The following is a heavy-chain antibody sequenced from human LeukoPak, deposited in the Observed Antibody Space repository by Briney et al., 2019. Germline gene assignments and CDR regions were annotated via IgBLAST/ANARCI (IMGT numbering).Heavy chain of an antibody. J-gene: IGHJ5*02. CDR3: ARQPTYDILTGYHNWFDP. Sequence: GESLKISCKGSGYSFTSYWIGWVRQMPGKGLEWMGIIYPGDSDTRYSPSFQGQVTISADKSISTAYLQWSSLKASDTAMYYCARQPTYDILTGYHNWFDPWGQGTLVTVSS. CDR2: IYPGDSDT. CDR1: GYSFTSYW. D-gene: IGHD3-9*01. V-gene: IGHV5-51*01.